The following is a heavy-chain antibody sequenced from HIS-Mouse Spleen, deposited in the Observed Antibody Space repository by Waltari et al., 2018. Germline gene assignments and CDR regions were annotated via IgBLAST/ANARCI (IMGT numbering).Heavy chain of an antibody. CDR1: GGTFSSYA. D-gene: IGHD1-26*01. CDR2: ISPIFGTA. CDR3: ARDSGSYSFWYFDL. J-gene: IGHJ2*01. Sequence: QVQLVQSGAEVKKPGSSVKVSCKASGGTFSSYAISWVRQAPGQGLEWMGGISPIFGTANYAQKFQGRVTITADESTSTAYMELSSLRSEDTAVYYCARDSGSYSFWYFDLWGRGTLVTVSS. V-gene: IGHV1-69*01.